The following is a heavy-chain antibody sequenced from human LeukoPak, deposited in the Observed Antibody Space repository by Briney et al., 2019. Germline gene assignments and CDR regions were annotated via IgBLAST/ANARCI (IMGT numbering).Heavy chain of an antibody. J-gene: IGHJ4*02. D-gene: IGHD1-7*01. CDR1: GFTFSSYG. CDR2: IRYDGSNK. CDR3: AKDDAWAGTTNYFDY. V-gene: IGHV3-30*02. Sequence: GGSLRLSCAASGFTFSSYGMHWVRQAPGKGLEWVAFIRYDGSNKYYADSVKGRFTISRDNSKNTLYLQMNSLRAEDTAVYYCAKDDAWAGTTNYFDYWGQGTLVTVSS.